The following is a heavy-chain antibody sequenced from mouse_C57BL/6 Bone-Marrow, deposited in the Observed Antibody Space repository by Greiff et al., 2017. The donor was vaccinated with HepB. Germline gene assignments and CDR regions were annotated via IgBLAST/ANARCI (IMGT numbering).Heavy chain of an antibody. D-gene: IGHD1-1*01. V-gene: IGHV1-42*01. CDR1: GYSFTGYY. J-gene: IGHJ2*01. CDR2: INPSTGGT. Sequence: EVQLQESGPELVKPGASVKISCKASGYSFTGYYMNWVKQSPEKSLEWIGEINPSTGGTTYNQKFKAKATLTVDKSSSTAYMQHKSLTSEDSAVYYCARSPHYYGKNYWGQGTTLTVSS. CDR3: ARSPHYYGKNY.